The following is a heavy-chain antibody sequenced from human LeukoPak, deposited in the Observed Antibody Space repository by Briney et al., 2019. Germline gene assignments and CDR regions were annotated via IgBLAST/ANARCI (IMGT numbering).Heavy chain of an antibody. CDR1: GYTFTSYA. J-gene: IGHJ6*03. Sequence: ASVKVSCKASGYTFTSYAMNWVRQAPGQGLEWMGWISAYNGNTNYAQKLQGRVTMTTDTSTSTAYMELRSLRSDDTAVYYCARDSEITMVRGVIITVGYYMDVWGKGTTVTVSS. CDR2: ISAYNGNT. V-gene: IGHV1-18*01. CDR3: ARDSEITMVRGVIITVGYYMDV. D-gene: IGHD3-10*01.